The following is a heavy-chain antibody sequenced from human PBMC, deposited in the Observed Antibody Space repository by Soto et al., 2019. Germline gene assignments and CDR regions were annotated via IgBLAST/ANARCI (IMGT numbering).Heavy chain of an antibody. V-gene: IGHV3-30-3*01. J-gene: IGHJ6*02. CDR1: GFTFRNYA. CDR3: ARAWGQLSTYYYGMDT. CDR2: ISYDGDNT. Sequence: QVQLVESGGGVVQPGRSLTISCAASGFTFRNYAMHWVRQAPGKGLAWVATISYDGDNTYYTDSVKGPFTISRDNSKNTLYLQMNSLSPEDTAVYYCARAWGQLSTYYYGMDTWGQGTTVTVSS. D-gene: IGHD3-16*01.